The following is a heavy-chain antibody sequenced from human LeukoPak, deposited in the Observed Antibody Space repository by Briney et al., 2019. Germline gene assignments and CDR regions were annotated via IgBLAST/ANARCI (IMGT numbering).Heavy chain of an antibody. D-gene: IGHD5-12*01. J-gene: IGHJ4*02. CDR1: GFTFSSYW. V-gene: IGHV3-7*01. CDR2: IKQDGREK. Sequence: PGGSLRLSCAASGFTFSSYWMSWVRQAPGKGLEWVANIKQDGREKYYVDSVKGRFTISRDNAKNSLYLQMNSLRAEDTAVYYCARVGGGYVFDYWGQGTLVTVSS. CDR3: ARVGGGYVFDY.